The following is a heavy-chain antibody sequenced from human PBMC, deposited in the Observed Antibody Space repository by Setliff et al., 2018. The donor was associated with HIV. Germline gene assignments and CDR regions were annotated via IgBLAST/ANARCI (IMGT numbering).Heavy chain of an antibody. CDR1: GFSLSTSGMR. Sequence: SGPTLVNPTQTLTLTCTFSGFSLSTSGMRVTWIRQPPGKALEWLARIDWDDDKFYSTSLKTRLTIAKDTSKNQVVLTMTNMDPVDTATYYCARGPYGPPDAFDIWGQGTMVTVSS. CDR3: ARGPYGPPDAFDI. J-gene: IGHJ3*02. D-gene: IGHD3-10*01. CDR2: IDWDDDK. V-gene: IGHV2-70*04.